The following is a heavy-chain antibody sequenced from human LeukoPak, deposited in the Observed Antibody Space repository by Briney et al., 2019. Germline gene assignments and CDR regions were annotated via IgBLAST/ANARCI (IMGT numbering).Heavy chain of an antibody. CDR3: ARLPGGYYGSGSYRYYYMDV. D-gene: IGHD3-10*01. V-gene: IGHV1-69*06. CDR1: GGTFSSYA. CDR2: IIPIFGTA. Sequence: GGSVKVSCKASGGTFSSYAISWVRQAPGQGLEWMGGIIPIFGTANYAQKFQGRVTITADKSTSTAYMELSSLRSEDTAVYYCARLPGGYYGSGSYRYYYMDVWGKGTTVTISS. J-gene: IGHJ6*03.